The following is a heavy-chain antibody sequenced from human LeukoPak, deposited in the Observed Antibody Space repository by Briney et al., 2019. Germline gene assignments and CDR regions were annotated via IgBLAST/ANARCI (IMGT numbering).Heavy chain of an antibody. V-gene: IGHV3-23*01. D-gene: IGHD2-21*02. Sequence: GGSLTISCAASGFNFNAYAMTWVRQAPGKGLERVSSISKTGKTTFYIDSVKGRFTISRDNSKDTLHLQMDRLRAYDTALYFCAKDHDNTDSYYYFDSWGLGTLVTVSS. CDR2: ISKTGKTT. J-gene: IGHJ4*02. CDR3: AKDHDNTDSYYYFDS. CDR1: GFNFNAYA.